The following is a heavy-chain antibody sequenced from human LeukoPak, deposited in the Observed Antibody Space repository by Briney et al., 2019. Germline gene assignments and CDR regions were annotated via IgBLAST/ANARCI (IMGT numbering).Heavy chain of an antibody. J-gene: IGHJ3*02. CDR2: IIPIFGTA. CDR1: GGTFSSYA. CDR3: ARDGGQSLGDAFDI. Sequence: ASVKVSCKASGGTFSSYAISWVRQAPGQGLEWMGGIIPIFGTANYAQKFQGRVTITADESTSTAYMELSSLRSEDTAVYSCARDGGQSLGDAFDIWGQGTMVTVSS. V-gene: IGHV1-69*13. D-gene: IGHD3-16*02.